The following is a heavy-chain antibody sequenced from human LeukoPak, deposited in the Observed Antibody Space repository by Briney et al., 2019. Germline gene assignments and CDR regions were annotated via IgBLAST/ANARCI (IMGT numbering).Heavy chain of an antibody. CDR3: ARELVVVVAATLPKYVFDY. Sequence: SETLSLTCTVSGGSISSYYWSWIRQSPGKGLECIGYIHYTGSTNYNPSLKSRVTISVETSKNQFSLKLSSVTAADTAVYYCARELVVVVAATLPKYVFDYWGQGTLVTVSS. J-gene: IGHJ4*02. D-gene: IGHD2-15*01. V-gene: IGHV4-59*08. CDR1: GGSISSYY. CDR2: IHYTGST.